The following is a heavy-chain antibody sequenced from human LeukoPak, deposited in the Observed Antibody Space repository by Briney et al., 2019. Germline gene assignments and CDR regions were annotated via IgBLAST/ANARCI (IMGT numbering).Heavy chain of an antibody. V-gene: IGHV3-23*01. CDR1: GFTFSSYA. Sequence: GGSLRLSCAASGFTFSSYAMSWVRQAPGKGLEWVSAISGSGGSTYYADSVKGRFTISRDNSKNTLYLQMNSLRAEDTAVYSCAKDSHIAAAIPQNWFDPWGQGTLVTVSS. CDR2: ISGSGGST. J-gene: IGHJ5*02. D-gene: IGHD6-13*01. CDR3: AKDSHIAAAIPQNWFDP.